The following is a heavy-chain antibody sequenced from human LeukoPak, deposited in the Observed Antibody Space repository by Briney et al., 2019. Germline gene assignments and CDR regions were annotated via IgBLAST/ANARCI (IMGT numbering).Heavy chain of an antibody. J-gene: IGHJ3*02. CDR3: ARPRAYEDAFDI. D-gene: IGHD2-21*01. CDR2: IRYDGSNK. V-gene: IGHV3-30*02. CDR1: GFTFSSYG. Sequence: GGSLRLSCAASGFTFSSYGMHWVRQAPGKGLEWVAFIRYDGSNKYYADPVKGRFTISTDNATKSLSLQINSLRAEDTAVYYCARPRAYEDAFDIWGQGTMVTVSS.